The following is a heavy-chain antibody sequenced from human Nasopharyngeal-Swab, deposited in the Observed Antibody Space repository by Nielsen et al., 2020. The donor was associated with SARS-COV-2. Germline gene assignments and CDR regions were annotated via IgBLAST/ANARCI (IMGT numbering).Heavy chain of an antibody. CDR1: GFTGSSYA. Sequence: GESLKISCVASGFTGSSYAMHWVRQAPGKGLEWVSVTEIGGTTHYADSVKGRFSISRDSSTNTLYLQMNNVRAEDTAVYYCARDLGGGYCTTTNCPGSWGQGTLVTVSS. V-gene: IGHV3-53*01. J-gene: IGHJ1*01. CDR2: TEIGGTT. D-gene: IGHD2-2*01. CDR3: ARDLGGGYCTTTNCPGS.